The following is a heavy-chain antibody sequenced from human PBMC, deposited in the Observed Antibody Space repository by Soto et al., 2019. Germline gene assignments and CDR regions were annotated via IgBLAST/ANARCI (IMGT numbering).Heavy chain of an antibody. D-gene: IGHD4-17*01. CDR2: ISGSGGST. CDR3: AKDPHPTVTTNWFDP. Sequence: PGGSLRLSCAASGFTFSSYAMSWVRQAPGKGLEWVSAISGSGGSTYYADSVKGRFTISRDNSKNTLYLQMNSLRAEDTAVYYFAKDPHPTVTTNWFDPWGQGTLVTVSS. J-gene: IGHJ5*02. V-gene: IGHV3-23*01. CDR1: GFTFSSYA.